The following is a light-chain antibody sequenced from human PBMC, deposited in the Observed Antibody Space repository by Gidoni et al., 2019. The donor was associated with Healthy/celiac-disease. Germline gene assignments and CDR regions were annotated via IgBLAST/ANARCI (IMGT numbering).Light chain of an antibody. Sequence: IVMTQSPDSLAVSLGERATINCKSSQSVLYSSNNKNYLAWYQQKPGQPPKLLIDWASTRESGVPERVSGSGSGTDFNLTISSLQAEDVAVYYWQQYDSTPPFTFXPXTKVDIK. CDR3: QQYDSTPPFT. CDR2: WAS. V-gene: IGKV4-1*01. CDR1: QSVLYSSNNKNY. J-gene: IGKJ3*01.